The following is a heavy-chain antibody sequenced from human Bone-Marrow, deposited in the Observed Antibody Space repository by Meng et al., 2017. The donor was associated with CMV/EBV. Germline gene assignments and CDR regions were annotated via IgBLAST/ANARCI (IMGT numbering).Heavy chain of an antibody. Sequence: GFTFTTYGMHWVRQAPGKGLQWVAVISYDGSNKYYADSLKGRFTISRDNSKNTLYLQMNSLRAEDTAVFYCAKDVNGTYYGRYFDSWGQGALVTVSS. J-gene: IGHJ4*02. CDR1: GFTFTTYG. CDR3: AKDVNGTYYGRYFDS. V-gene: IGHV3-30*18. CDR2: ISYDGSNK. D-gene: IGHD1-26*01.